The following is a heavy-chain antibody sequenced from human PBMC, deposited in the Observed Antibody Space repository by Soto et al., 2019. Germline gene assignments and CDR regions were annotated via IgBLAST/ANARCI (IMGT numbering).Heavy chain of an antibody. CDR3: ARDVQHLVLSGMDV. Sequence: GGSLRLSCAASGFTFSSYWMHWVRQAPGKGLVWVSRINSDVSSTSYADSVKGRFTISRDNAKNTLYLQMNSLRAEDTDVYYCARDVQHLVLSGMDVWGQGTTVTVSS. V-gene: IGHV3-74*01. CDR1: GFTFSSYW. D-gene: IGHD6-13*01. J-gene: IGHJ6*02. CDR2: INSDVSST.